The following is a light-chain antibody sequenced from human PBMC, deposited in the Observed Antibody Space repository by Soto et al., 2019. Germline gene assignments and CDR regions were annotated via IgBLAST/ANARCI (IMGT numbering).Light chain of an antibody. CDR3: QQRSDWSFT. J-gene: IGKJ3*01. Sequence: EVVLTQSPATLSLSPGERATLSCRASQSVSDYLGWFQQKPGQAPRLLIYAASNRATGVPARFSGSGSGTDFTLTISSLEPEDFAVYYCQQRSDWSFTFGPGTKVDIK. V-gene: IGKV3-11*01. CDR1: QSVSDY. CDR2: AAS.